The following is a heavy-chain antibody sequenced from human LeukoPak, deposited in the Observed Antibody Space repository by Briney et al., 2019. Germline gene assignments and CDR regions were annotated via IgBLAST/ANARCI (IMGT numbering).Heavy chain of an antibody. J-gene: IGHJ4*02. Sequence: SETLSLTCTVSGGSISSYYWSWIRQPPGKGLEWIGYIYYSGSTNYNPSLKSRVTISVDTSKNQFSLQLRSVTAADTAVYYCASHSPLYDNRAGGNLDFDYWGQGTLVTVSS. CDR1: GGSISSYY. V-gene: IGHV4-59*08. CDR3: ASHSPLYDNRAGGNLDFDY. D-gene: IGHD3-22*01. CDR2: IYYSGST.